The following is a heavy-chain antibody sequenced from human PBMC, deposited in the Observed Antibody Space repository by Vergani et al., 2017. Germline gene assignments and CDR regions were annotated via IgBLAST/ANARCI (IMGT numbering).Heavy chain of an antibody. J-gene: IGHJ3*02. Sequence: EVQLVESGGVVVQPGGSLRLSCAASGFTFDDYAMHWVRQAPGKGLEWFSLISWDGGSTYYADSVKGRFTISRDNSKNSLYLQMNSLRAEDTALYYCAKDIIKFSTGIEAFDIWGQGTMVTVSS. CDR1: GFTFDDYA. CDR3: AKDIIKFSTGIEAFDI. V-gene: IGHV3-43D*03. D-gene: IGHD1-14*01. CDR2: ISWDGGST.